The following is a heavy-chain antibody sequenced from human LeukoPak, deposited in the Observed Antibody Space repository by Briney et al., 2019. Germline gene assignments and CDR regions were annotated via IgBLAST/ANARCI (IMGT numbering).Heavy chain of an antibody. J-gene: IGHJ3*02. Sequence: SVKVSCKASGYTFTSYGISWVRQAPGQGLEWMGRIIPIFGTANYAQKFQGRVTITTDDSTSTAYMELSSLRSEDTAVYYCANAGFSSLRGLRQIDAFDIWGQGTMVTVSS. V-gene: IGHV1-69*05. CDR1: GYTFTSYG. D-gene: IGHD6-13*01. CDR3: ANAGFSSLRGLRQIDAFDI. CDR2: IIPIFGTA.